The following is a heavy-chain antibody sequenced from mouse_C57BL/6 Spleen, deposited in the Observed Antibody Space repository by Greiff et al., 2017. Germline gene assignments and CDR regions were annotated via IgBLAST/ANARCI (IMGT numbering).Heavy chain of an antibody. CDR2: INYDGSST. Sequence: EVNVVESEGGLVQPGSSMKLSCTASGFTFSDYYMAWVRQVPEKGLEWVANINYDGSSTYYLDSLKSRFIISRDNAKNILYLQMSSLKSEDTATYYCARDRSDDGDFDDWGQGTTLTVSS. CDR1: GFTFSDYY. CDR3: ARDRSDDGDFDD. V-gene: IGHV5-16*01. J-gene: IGHJ2*01. D-gene: IGHD2-12*01.